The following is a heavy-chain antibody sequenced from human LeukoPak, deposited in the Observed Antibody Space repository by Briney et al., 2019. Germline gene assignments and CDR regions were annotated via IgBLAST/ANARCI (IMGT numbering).Heavy chain of an antibody. D-gene: IGHD4-17*01. V-gene: IGHV3-23*01. CDR2: ISGSDGGT. CDR1: GFPFTTYA. J-gene: IGHJ4*02. CDR3: ARLRNTMTTPRFDY. Sequence: GGSLRLSCAASGFPFTTYAMSWVRQAPGKGLEWVSAISGSDGGTQYADSVKGHFTSSRDNSNDTLYLQMNSLRADDTAVYYCARLRNTMTTPRFDYWGQGTLVTVSS.